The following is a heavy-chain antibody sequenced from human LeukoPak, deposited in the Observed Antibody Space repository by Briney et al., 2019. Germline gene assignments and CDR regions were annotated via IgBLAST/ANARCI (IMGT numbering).Heavy chain of an antibody. D-gene: IGHD6-19*01. V-gene: IGHV3-33*01. CDR3: ASTSGWYEPIDY. Sequence: GGPLRLSCAASGFTFSSYGMHWVRQAPGKGLEWVAVIWYDGSNKYYADSVKGRFTISRDNSKNTLYLQMNSLKAEDTAVYYCASTSGWYEPIDYWGQGTLVTVSS. CDR1: GFTFSSYG. CDR2: IWYDGSNK. J-gene: IGHJ4*02.